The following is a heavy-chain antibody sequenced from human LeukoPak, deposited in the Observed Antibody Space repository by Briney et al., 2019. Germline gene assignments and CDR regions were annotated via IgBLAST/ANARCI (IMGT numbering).Heavy chain of an antibody. CDR2: MSYDGSNK. Sequence: PGGSLRLSCAASGFTFSSYAMHWVRQAPGKGLEWVAVMSYDGSNKYYADSVKGRFTISRDNSKNTLYLQMNSLRAEDTAVYYCARDRRPGIAVAGIGALDYWGQGTLVTVSS. V-gene: IGHV3-30*04. CDR1: GFTFSSYA. J-gene: IGHJ4*02. D-gene: IGHD6-19*01. CDR3: ARDRRPGIAVAGIGALDY.